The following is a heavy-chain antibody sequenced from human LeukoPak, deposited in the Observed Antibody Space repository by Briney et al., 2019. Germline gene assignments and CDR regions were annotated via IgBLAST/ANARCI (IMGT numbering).Heavy chain of an antibody. J-gene: IGHJ4*02. CDR1: GGSISSGGYY. CDR2: TYDRGST. Sequence: SQTLSLTCSVSGGSISSGGYYWSWIRQHPGKGLEWIGHTYDRGSTCYNPSFKSRVTISVDTSKNQFSLKLSSVAAADTAVYYCARDGGGWHYFEYWGQGTRVTVSS. V-gene: IGHV4-31*03. D-gene: IGHD6-19*01. CDR3: ARDGGGWHYFEY.